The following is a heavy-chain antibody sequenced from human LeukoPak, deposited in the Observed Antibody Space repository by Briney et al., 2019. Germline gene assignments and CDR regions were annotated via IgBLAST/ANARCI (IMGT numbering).Heavy chain of an antibody. CDR2: ISGSGGST. V-gene: IGHV3-23*01. D-gene: IGHD2-2*01. J-gene: IGHJ4*02. CDR3: AELGYCSSTSCYGPHYFDY. Sequence: PGGSLRLSCAASGFTFSSYAMSWVRQAPGKGLEWVSAISGSGGSTYYADSVKGRFTISRDNSKNTLYLQMNSLRAEDTAVYYCAELGYCSSTSCYGPHYFDYWGQGTLVTVSS. CDR1: GFTFSSYA.